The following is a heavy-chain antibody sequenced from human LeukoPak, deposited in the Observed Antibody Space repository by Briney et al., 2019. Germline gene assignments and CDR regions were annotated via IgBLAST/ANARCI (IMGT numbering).Heavy chain of an antibody. CDR3: AKDRGWRGDDAFDI. Sequence: GRSLRLSCAASGFTFDDYAMHWVRQAPGKGLEWVSGISWNSGSIGYADSVKGRFTISRDNAKNSLYLQMNSLRAEDMALYYCAKDRGWRGDDAFDIWGRGTMVTVSS. CDR1: GFTFDDYA. D-gene: IGHD3-16*01. CDR2: ISWNSGSI. V-gene: IGHV3-9*03. J-gene: IGHJ3*02.